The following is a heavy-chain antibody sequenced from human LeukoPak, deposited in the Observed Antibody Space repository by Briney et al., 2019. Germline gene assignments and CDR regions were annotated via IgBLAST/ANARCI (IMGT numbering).Heavy chain of an antibody. CDR2: ISGRGT. V-gene: IGHV3-23*01. Sequence: GGSLRLSCAASGFTFSSYAMHWVRQAPGKGLEWVSAISGRGTVYADAVKGRFTVSRDNSKNTLYLQMNSLRAEDTAVYYCARDPNGDYIGAFDFRGQGTMVTVSS. D-gene: IGHD4-17*01. CDR3: ARDPNGDYIGAFDF. J-gene: IGHJ3*01. CDR1: GFTFSSYA.